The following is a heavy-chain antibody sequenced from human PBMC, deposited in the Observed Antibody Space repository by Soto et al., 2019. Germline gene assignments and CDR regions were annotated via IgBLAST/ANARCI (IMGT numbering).Heavy chain of an antibody. Sequence: QVQLVESGGGAVQPGRSLRLSCAASGFTFNSYAMHWVRQAPGKGLEWVAVISDDGRKTYYADSVKGRFTISRDKSNNTLYLQMNSLRPEDTAIYYCARDLTTNPNLFDPWGQGTLVTVSS. CDR1: GFTFNSYA. V-gene: IGHV3-30*03. J-gene: IGHJ5*02. CDR3: ARDLTTNPNLFDP. D-gene: IGHD1-1*01. CDR2: ISDDGRKT.